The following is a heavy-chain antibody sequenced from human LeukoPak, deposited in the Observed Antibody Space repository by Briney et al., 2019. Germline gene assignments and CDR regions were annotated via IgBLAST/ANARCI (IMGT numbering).Heavy chain of an antibody. CDR1: GGSISSYY. Sequence: SETLSLTCTVSGGSISSYYWSWIRQPPGKGLEWIGYIYYSGSTNYNPSLKSRVTISVDTSKNQFSLKLSSVTAADTAVYYCADRIAARSLYYYYGMDVWGQGTTVTVSS. CDR2: IYYSGST. V-gene: IGHV4-59*01. J-gene: IGHJ6*02. D-gene: IGHD6-6*01. CDR3: ADRIAARSLYYYYGMDV.